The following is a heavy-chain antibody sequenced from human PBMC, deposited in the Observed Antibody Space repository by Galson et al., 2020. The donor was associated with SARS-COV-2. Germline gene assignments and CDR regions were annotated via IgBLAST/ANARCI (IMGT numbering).Heavy chain of an antibody. J-gene: IGHJ5*02. CDR1: GFAFSNSV. Sequence: GGSLRLSCAASGFAFSNSVMSWARQAPGKGLEWVSAISGSGAGTYYAAPVKGRFTISRDNSKNTVYLQMKSLRAGDTAAYFCAKVVSSYCSGGSCSPGMWFDAWGQGTLVTVSS. V-gene: IGHV3-23*01. CDR3: AKVVSSYCSGGSCSPGMWFDA. D-gene: IGHD2-15*01. CDR2: ISGSGAGT.